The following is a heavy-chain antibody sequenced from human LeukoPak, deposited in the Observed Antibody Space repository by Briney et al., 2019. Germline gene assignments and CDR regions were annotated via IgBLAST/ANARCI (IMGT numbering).Heavy chain of an antibody. CDR1: GGSISSYY. D-gene: IGHD1-1*01. J-gene: IGHJ4*02. V-gene: IGHV4-59*01. CDR2: IYYSGST. Sequence: SETLSLTCTVSGGSISSYYWSWIRQPPGKGLEWIGYIYYSGSTNYNPSLKSRVTISVDTSKNQFSLKLSSVTAADTAMYYCARGVWSPGYFDYWGQGTLVTVSS. CDR3: ARGVWSPGYFDY.